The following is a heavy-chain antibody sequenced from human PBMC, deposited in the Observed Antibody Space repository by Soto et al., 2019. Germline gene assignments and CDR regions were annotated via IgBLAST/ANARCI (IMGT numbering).Heavy chain of an antibody. J-gene: IGHJ4*02. V-gene: IGHV4-59*02. Sequence: SETLSLTCTVSGASVSLYSWSWMRQPPGKGLEWVGYMDYTGSTNPNPSLTSRGSMSPDTSKNQFSLKLYSVTAADTAVYYCARARGNYFDSWGQGTLVTVSS. CDR1: GASVSLYS. D-gene: IGHD1-26*01. CDR2: MDYTGST. CDR3: ARARGNYFDS.